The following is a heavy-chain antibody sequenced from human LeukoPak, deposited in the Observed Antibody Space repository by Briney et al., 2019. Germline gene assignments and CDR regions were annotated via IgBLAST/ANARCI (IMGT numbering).Heavy chain of an antibody. V-gene: IGHV3-7*01. CDR1: GFTFSTYW. J-gene: IGHJ6*03. D-gene: IGHD4-23*01. Sequence: GGSLRLSCAASGFTFSTYWMTWVRQAPGKGLEWVANMKGDGSEIHYVDSVKGRFTISRDNAKNSLYLQMNSLRAEDTAVYYCATYGGQKSYYYYYYMEVWGKGTTVTVSS. CDR2: MKGDGSEI. CDR3: ATYGGQKSYYYYYYMEV.